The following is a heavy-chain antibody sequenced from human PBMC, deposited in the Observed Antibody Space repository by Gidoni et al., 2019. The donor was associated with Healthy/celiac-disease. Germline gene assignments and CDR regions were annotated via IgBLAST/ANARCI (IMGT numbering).Heavy chain of an antibody. J-gene: IGHJ5*02. D-gene: IGHD2-15*01. CDR3: ARSISSRRSAS. V-gene: IGHV3-23*01. CDR2: ISESGGTT. Sequence: EVQLLESGGGLVQPGGSLRLSCAASGFTFSSYDMSWVRQAPGKGLEWVSGISESGGTTYYADSVKGRFTISRDNSKKTLFLQMNSLRAEDTAVYYCARSISSRRSASWGQGTLVTVSS. CDR1: GFTFSSYD.